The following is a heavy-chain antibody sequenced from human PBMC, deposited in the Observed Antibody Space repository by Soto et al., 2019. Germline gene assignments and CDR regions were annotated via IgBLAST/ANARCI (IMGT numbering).Heavy chain of an antibody. D-gene: IGHD3-3*01. Sequence: QVQLVESGGGVVQPGRSLRLSCAASGFTFSGYAMHWVRQAPGKGPECAAGISYAESNKYYADSVEGRFTISGDNSKNTLYLQLNSLLAEDTVVYYCARDHYDFWSGYSAYYYGMDVWGQGTTVTVSS. V-gene: IGHV3-30-3*01. CDR2: ISYAESNK. J-gene: IGHJ6*02. CDR3: ARDHYDFWSGYSAYYYGMDV. CDR1: GFTFSGYA.